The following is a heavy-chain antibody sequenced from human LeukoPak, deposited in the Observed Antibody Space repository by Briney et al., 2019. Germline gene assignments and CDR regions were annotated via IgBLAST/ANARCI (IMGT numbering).Heavy chain of an antibody. CDR2: MNPNSGNT. Sequence: GASVKVSCKASGYTFTSYDINWVRQATGQGLEWMGWMNPNSGNTGYAQKFQGRVTMTRNTSISTAYMELSSLRSEDTAVYYCARAQYCGSTSCYGGGGNDYWGQGTLVTVSS. CDR1: GYTFTSYD. CDR3: ARAQYCGSTSCYGGGGNDY. V-gene: IGHV1-8*01. D-gene: IGHD2-2*01. J-gene: IGHJ4*02.